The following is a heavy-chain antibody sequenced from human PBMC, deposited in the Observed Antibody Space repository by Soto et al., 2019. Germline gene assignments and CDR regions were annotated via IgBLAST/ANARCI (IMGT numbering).Heavy chain of an antibody. CDR2: IYYNGNT. D-gene: IGHD2-2*01. Sequence: SETLSLTCTVSGGSISSSSYYWGWIRQPPGKGLEWIGSIYYNGNTYYTPSLKSRATISLDTSRNQFFLNLNSVTAADTAVYYCARDVGSSHGPGHPHYFDYWGQGTLVTVSS. CDR3: ARDVGSSHGPGHPHYFDY. J-gene: IGHJ4*02. V-gene: IGHV4-39*07. CDR1: GGSISSSSYY.